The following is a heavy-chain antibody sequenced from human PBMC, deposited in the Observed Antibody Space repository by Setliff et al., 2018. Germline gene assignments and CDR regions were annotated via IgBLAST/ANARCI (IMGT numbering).Heavy chain of an antibody. Sequence: TLSLTCAVYGGSFSGYYWSWIRQPPGKGLEWIGDLSYSGSTKYNPSLKNRVTISVDTSKKQSSLKLNSMTAADTAMYYCARGRDFWSGYLVYWGQGTLVTVSS. J-gene: IGHJ4*02. CDR1: GGSFSGYY. V-gene: IGHV4-59*01. D-gene: IGHD3-3*01. CDR3: ARGRDFWSGYLVY. CDR2: LSYSGST.